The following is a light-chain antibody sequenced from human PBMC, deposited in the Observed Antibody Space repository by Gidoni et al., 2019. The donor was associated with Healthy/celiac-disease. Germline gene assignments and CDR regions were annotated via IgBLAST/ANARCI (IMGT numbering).Light chain of an antibody. CDR2: DDS. Sequence: YVLTQPPSLSVDPGQTARITCGGNNIGSKSVHWYQQKPGPAPVLGVYDDSDRPSGIPERLSGSNSGNTATLTISRVEAGDEADYYCQVWDSSSDHVVLGGGTKLTVL. CDR3: QVWDSSSDHVV. V-gene: IGLV3-21*02. J-gene: IGLJ2*01. CDR1: NIGSKS.